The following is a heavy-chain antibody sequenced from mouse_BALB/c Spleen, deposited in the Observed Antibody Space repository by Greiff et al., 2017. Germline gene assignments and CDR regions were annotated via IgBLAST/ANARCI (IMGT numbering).Heavy chain of an antibody. J-gene: IGHJ2*01. CDR2: IYPGNSDT. CDR3: TRGYYGNYYFDY. V-gene: IGHV1-5*01. CDR1: GYSFTSYW. Sequence: VHVKQSGTVLARPGASVKMSCKASGYSFTSYWMHWVKQRPGQGLEWIGAIYPGNSDTSYNQKFKGKAKLTAVTSASTAYMELSSLTNEDSAVYYCTRGYYGNYYFDYWGQGTTLTVSS. D-gene: IGHD2-1*01.